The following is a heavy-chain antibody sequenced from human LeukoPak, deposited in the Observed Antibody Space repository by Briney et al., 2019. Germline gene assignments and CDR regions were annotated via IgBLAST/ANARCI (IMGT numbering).Heavy chain of an antibody. V-gene: IGHV1-2*06. CDR2: INPNSGGT. CDR3: ARVRYYYDSRGYYHN. Sequence: ASVKVSCKASGYTFTGYYMHWVRQDPGQGLEWMGRINPNSGGTNYAQKFQGRVTMTRDTSISTAYMELSRLRSDDTAVYYCARVRYYYDSRGYYHNWGQGTLVTVSS. CDR1: GYTFTGYY. J-gene: IGHJ4*02. D-gene: IGHD3-22*01.